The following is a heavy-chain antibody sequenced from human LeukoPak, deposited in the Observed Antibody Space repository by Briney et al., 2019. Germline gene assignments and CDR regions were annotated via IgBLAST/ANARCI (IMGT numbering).Heavy chain of an antibody. V-gene: IGHV1-18*01. Sequence: GASVKVSCKASGYTFTSYGISWARQAPGQGLEWMGWISAYNGNTNYAQKLLGRVTMTTDTSTSTAYMELRSLRSDDTAVYYCARDSIQLWLRYYYYYMDVWGKGTTVTVSS. CDR1: GYTFTSYG. D-gene: IGHD5-18*01. J-gene: IGHJ6*03. CDR3: ARDSIQLWLRYYYYYMDV. CDR2: ISAYNGNT.